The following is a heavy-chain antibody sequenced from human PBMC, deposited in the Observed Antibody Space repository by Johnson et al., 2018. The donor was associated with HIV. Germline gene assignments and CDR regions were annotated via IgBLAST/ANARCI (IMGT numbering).Heavy chain of an antibody. V-gene: IGHV3-11*04. D-gene: IGHD3/OR15-3a*01. Sequence: LVESGGGLVKPGGSLRLSCAASEFILSDYYMSWIRQAPEKGLEWISYISSSGTTIYYADSVRGRFTISRDTAKNSLYLQMDSLRAEDTAVYYCARDGRGLDAFDIWGQGTMVTVSS. CDR1: EFILSDYY. CDR2: ISSSGTTI. CDR3: ARDGRGLDAFDI. J-gene: IGHJ3*02.